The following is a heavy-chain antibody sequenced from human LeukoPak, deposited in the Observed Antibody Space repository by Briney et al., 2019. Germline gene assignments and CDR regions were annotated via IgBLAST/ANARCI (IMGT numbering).Heavy chain of an antibody. J-gene: IGHJ4*02. V-gene: IGHV4-34*01. CDR2: INHSGST. CDR1: GGSFSGYY. CDR3: ARDWYNWKPPNRRYYFDY. Sequence: SETLSLTCAVYGGSFSGYYWSWIRQPPGKGLEWIGEINHSGSTNYNPSLKSRVTISVDTSKNQFSLQLNSVTPEDTAVYYCARDWYNWKPPNRRYYFDYWGQGTLVTVSS. D-gene: IGHD1-20*01.